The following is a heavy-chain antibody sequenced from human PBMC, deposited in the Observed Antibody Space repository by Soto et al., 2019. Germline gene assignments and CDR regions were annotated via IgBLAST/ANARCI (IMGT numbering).Heavy chain of an antibody. D-gene: IGHD3-22*01. V-gene: IGHV3-72*01. CDR2: TRNKANSYTT. Sequence: EVQLVESGGGLVQPGGSLRLSCAASGFTFSDHYMDWVRQTPAKGLEWVGRTRNKANSYTTEYAASVKGRFTISRDDSKNSLYLQMNSLKTEYTAVYYCARPPYDSSGYYPNWGQGTLVTVSS. J-gene: IGHJ4*02. CDR3: ARPPYDSSGYYPN. CDR1: GFTFSDHY.